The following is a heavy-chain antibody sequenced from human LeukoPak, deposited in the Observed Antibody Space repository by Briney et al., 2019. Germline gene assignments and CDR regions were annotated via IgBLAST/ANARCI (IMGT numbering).Heavy chain of an antibody. CDR3: AGPLEVSSTFDP. D-gene: IGHD5/OR15-5a*01. J-gene: IGHJ5*02. V-gene: IGHV4-61*02. Sequence: SQTLSLTCTVSGGSISSGSYYWSWIRQPAGKGLEWIGRVYASGNTNYNPSLKSRITISIDTSQNQFSLMLSSVTAADTAVYYCAGPLEVSSTFDPWGQGILVTVSS. CDR2: VYASGNT. CDR1: GGSISSGSYY.